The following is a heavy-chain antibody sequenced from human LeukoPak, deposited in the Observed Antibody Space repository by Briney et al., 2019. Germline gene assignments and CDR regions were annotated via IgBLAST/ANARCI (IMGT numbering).Heavy chain of an antibody. J-gene: IGHJ4*02. V-gene: IGHV3-49*04. D-gene: IGHD6-19*01. CDR3: TRTPTSYSSGWYAGLSPTDYFDY. CDR2: IRSKAYGGTT. CDR1: GFTFGDYA. Sequence: GGSLRLSCTASGFTFGDYAMSWVRQAPGKGPEWVGFIRSKAYGGTTEYAASVKGRFTISRDDSKSIAYLQMNSLKTEDTAVYYCTRTPTSYSSGWYAGLSPTDYFDYWGQGTLVTVSS.